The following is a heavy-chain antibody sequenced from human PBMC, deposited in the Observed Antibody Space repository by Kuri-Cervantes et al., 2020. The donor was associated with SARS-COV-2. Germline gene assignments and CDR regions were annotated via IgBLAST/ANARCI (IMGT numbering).Heavy chain of an antibody. J-gene: IGHJ5*02. CDR1: GFTFSSYG. CDR2: IWYGGSNK. CDR3: ARDPIRGYCSSTSCLPRGVWFDP. Sequence: GGSLRLSCAASGFTFSSYGMHWVRQAPGKGLEWVAVIWYGGSNKYYADSVKGRFTISRDNAKNTLYLQMNSLRAEDTAVYYCARDPIRGYCSSTSCLPRGVWFDPWGQGTLGTVSS. D-gene: IGHD2-2*01. V-gene: IGHV3-33*08.